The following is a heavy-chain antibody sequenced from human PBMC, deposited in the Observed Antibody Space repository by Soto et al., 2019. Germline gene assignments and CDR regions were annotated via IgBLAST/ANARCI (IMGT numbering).Heavy chain of an antibody. CDR1: GFTFSSYG. CDR2: IWYDGSNK. CDR3: AREGANVDIVATNYYYYGMDV. D-gene: IGHD5-12*01. V-gene: IGHV3-33*01. Sequence: GGSLRLSCAASGFTFSSYGMHWVRQAPGKGLEWVAVIWYDGSNKYYADSVKGRFTISRDNSKNTLYLQMNSLRAEDTAVYYCAREGANVDIVATNYYYYGMDVWGQGTTVTVSS. J-gene: IGHJ6*02.